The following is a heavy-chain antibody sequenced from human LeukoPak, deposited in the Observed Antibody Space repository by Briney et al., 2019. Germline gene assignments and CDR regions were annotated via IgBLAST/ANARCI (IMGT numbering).Heavy chain of an antibody. J-gene: IGHJ4*02. CDR1: GYTFTSYA. D-gene: IGHD3-10*01. Sequence: ASVKVSCKASGYTFTSYAMHWVRQAPGQRLEWMGWINAGNGNTKYSQKFQGRVTITRDTSASTAYMELSSLRSEDTAVYYCARVSTGPKYGSGSYPQDYWGQGTLVTVSS. CDR2: INAGNGNT. V-gene: IGHV1-3*01. CDR3: ARVSTGPKYGSGSYPQDY.